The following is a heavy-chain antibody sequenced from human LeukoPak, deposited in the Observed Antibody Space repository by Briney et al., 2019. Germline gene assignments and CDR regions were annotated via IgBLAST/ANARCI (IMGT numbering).Heavy chain of an antibody. CDR1: GGSISSSSYY. CDR3: ARPSAGGGWLNWYFDL. Sequence: SETLSLTCTVSGGSISSSSYYWGWIRQPPGKGLEWIGSIYYSGSTYYNPSLKSRVTISVDTSKNQFSLKLSSVTAADTAVYYCARPSAGGGWLNWYFDLWGRGTLVTVSS. D-gene: IGHD6-19*01. CDR2: IYYSGST. J-gene: IGHJ2*01. V-gene: IGHV4-39*01.